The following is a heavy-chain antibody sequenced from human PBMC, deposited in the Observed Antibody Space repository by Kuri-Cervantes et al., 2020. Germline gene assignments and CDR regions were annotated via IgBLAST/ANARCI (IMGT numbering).Heavy chain of an antibody. J-gene: IGHJ4*02. CDR3: ARVMQLQRPI. D-gene: IGHD1-1*01. V-gene: IGHV3-21*01. CDR2: ISGTGAYT. CDR1: GFTFSSYA. Sequence: GESLKISCAASGFTFSSYAMSWVRQAPGKGLEWVSSISGTGAYTHYADSVKGRFTISRDNGKKSLYLQMNNLKSEDTAMYYCARVMQLQRPIWGQGALVTDSS.